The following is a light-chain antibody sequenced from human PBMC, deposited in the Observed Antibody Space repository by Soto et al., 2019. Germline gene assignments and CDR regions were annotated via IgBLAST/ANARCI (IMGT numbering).Light chain of an antibody. CDR3: AAWDDSLNGFYV. Sequence: QSVLTQPPSASGNPGQRVTISCSGSSSNIGTNTVNWYLQLPGTAPKLLIYNNDQRPSGVPERFSGSKSGTSASLAISGLQSEDEANYYCAAWDDSLNGFYVFGSGTKVTVL. J-gene: IGLJ1*01. V-gene: IGLV1-44*01. CDR2: NND. CDR1: SSNIGTNT.